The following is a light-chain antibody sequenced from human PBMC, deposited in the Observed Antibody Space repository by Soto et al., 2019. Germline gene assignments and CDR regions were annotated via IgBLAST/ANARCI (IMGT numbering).Light chain of an antibody. CDR3: QQYDASPRT. Sequence: EVVLTQSPGTLSLSPREMDTLSCRVSQSVSNNYLAWYQHKPGQAPRLLIYGASNRAPGIPDRFSGSGSGPDFTLTISRLEPEDCAVYYCQQYDASPRTFGQGTLVGVK. CDR2: GAS. CDR1: QSVSNNY. V-gene: IGKV3-20*01. J-gene: IGKJ1*01.